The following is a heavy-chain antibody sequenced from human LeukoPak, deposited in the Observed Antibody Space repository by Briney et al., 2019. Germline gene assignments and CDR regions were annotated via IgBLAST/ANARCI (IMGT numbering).Heavy chain of an antibody. Sequence: PGGSLRLSCAASGFTFTNAWMDWVRQAPGRGLEWVGRIKSRPDGGMTDFAAPVKGRFTISRDDSKNTLYLHMNSLKTEDTAVYYCITVYDSVANWGRGTLVTVSS. V-gene: IGHV3-15*01. D-gene: IGHD5-12*01. CDR2: IKSRPDGGMT. CDR3: ITVYDSVAN. J-gene: IGHJ4*02. CDR1: GFTFTNAW.